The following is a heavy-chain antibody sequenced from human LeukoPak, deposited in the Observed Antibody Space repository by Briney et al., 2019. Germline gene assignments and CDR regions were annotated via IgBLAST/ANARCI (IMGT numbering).Heavy chain of an antibody. J-gene: IGHJ4*02. CDR2: ISSSSSYI. CDR3: ARARSSSWYDY. V-gene: IGHV3-21*01. CDR1: GFTFSSYS. Sequence: GGSLRLSCAASGFTFSSYSMNWVRQAPGKGLEWVSSISSSSSYIYYADSVKGRSTISRDNAKNSLYLQMNSLRAEDTAVYYCARARSSSWYDYWGQGTLVTVSS. D-gene: IGHD6-13*01.